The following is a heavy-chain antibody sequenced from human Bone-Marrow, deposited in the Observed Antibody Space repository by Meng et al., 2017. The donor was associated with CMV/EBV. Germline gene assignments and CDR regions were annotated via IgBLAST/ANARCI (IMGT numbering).Heavy chain of an antibody. D-gene: IGHD3-22*01. V-gene: IGHV3-48*04. CDR2: ISSSSSIK. Sequence: GESLKISCAASGFTFSSYSMNWVRQAPGEGLEWVSYISSSSSIKYYADSVKGRFTISRDNAKNSLYLQMNSLRAEDTAVYYCARGYYYDRSGYYYPVDYWGQGTRVTVSS. CDR3: ARGYYYDRSGYYYPVDY. J-gene: IGHJ4*02. CDR1: GFTFSSYS.